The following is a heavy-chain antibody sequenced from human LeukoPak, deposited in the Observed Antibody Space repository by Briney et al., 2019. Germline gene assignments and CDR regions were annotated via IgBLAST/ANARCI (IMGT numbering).Heavy chain of an antibody. Sequence: SETLSLTCTVSGGSISSYYWTWIRQPPGKGLEWIGSIYYSGSTYYNPSLKSRVTISVDTSKNQFSLKLSSVTAADTAVFYCARGFEYSTSSRLGYYYFYMDVWGIGTTDTVSS. D-gene: IGHD6-6*01. CDR1: GGSISSYY. J-gene: IGHJ6*03. CDR3: ARGFEYSTSSRLGYYYFYMDV. CDR2: IYYSGST. V-gene: IGHV4-59*12.